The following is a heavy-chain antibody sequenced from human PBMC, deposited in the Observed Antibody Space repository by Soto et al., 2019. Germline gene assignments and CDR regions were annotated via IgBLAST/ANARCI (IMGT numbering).Heavy chain of an antibody. V-gene: IGHV4-61*01. J-gene: IGHJ5*02. CDR1: GGSVSSGNYY. Sequence: QVQLQESGPGLVKPSETLSLTCTVSGGSVSSGNYYWSWIRQPPGKGLEWIGYIYSSGSTNYNPSLKSRVTISVDTSKNQFSLKLSSVTAADTAVYYCARDQRAARIWLDPWGQGTLVTVSS. D-gene: IGHD6-6*01. CDR2: IYSSGST. CDR3: ARDQRAARIWLDP.